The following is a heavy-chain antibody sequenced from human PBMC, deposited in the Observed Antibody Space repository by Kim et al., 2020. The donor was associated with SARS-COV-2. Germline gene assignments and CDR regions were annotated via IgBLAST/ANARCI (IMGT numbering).Heavy chain of an antibody. CDR2: INHSGST. J-gene: IGHJ5*02. CDR1: GGSFSGYY. V-gene: IGHV4-34*01. Sequence: SETLSLTCGVYGGSFSGYYWSWIRQPPGKGLEWIGEINHSGSTNYNPSLKSRVTISGDTSENQFSLKLSSVTAADTAVYYCARGSVKGVPATSYNWFAP. D-gene: IGHD2-2*01. CDR3: ARGSVKGVPATSYNWFAP.